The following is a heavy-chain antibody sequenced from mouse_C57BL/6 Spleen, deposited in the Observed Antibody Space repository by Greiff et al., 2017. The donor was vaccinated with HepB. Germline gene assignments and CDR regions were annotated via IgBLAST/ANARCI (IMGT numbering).Heavy chain of an antibody. Sequence: DVKLVESEGGLVQPGSSMKLSCTASGFTFSDYYMAWVRQVPEKGLEWVANINYDGSSTYYLDSLKSRFIISRDNAKNILYLQMSSLKSEDTATYYCAREGDYDIAFDYWGQGTTLTVSS. J-gene: IGHJ2*01. CDR1: GFTFSDYY. D-gene: IGHD2-4*01. CDR3: AREGDYDIAFDY. CDR2: INYDGSST. V-gene: IGHV5-16*01.